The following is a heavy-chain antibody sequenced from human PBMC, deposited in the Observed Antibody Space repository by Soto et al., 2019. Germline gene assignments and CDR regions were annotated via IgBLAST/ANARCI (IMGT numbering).Heavy chain of an antibody. Sequence: SETLSLTCAVYGGSFSGYYWSWIRQPPGKGLEWIGEINHSGSTNYNPSLKSRVTISVDTSKNQFSLKLSSVTAADTAVYYCARATYSSGWYKIKENWFDPWGQGTLVTVSS. CDR2: INHSGST. J-gene: IGHJ5*02. CDR3: ARATYSSGWYKIKENWFDP. CDR1: GGSFSGYY. V-gene: IGHV4-34*01. D-gene: IGHD6-19*01.